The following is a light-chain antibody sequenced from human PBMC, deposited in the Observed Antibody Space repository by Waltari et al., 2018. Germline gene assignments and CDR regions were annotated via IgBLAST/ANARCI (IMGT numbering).Light chain of an antibody. CDR3: QQYSSYSLT. J-gene: IGKJ1*01. Sequence: DIQVTQSPSTLYASVGDRVTITCRASQSISGWLAWYQQRAGEAPKLLIYKASFLQSGVASRFSGSGSGTEFTLTISSLQPDDFGTYYCQQYSSYSLTFGQGTKVEIK. V-gene: IGKV1-5*03. CDR2: KAS. CDR1: QSISGW.